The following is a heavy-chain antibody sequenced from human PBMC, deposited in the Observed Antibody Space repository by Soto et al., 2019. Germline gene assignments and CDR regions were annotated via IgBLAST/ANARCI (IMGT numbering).Heavy chain of an antibody. D-gene: IGHD3-10*01. J-gene: IGHJ6*02. V-gene: IGHV4-34*01. CDR3: ASLPHKRYYYGSGSYRTDPQYYYYSMDV. Sequence: PSETLSLTCAVYGGSFSGYYWSWIRQPPGKGLEWIGEINHSGSTNYNPSLKSRVTISVDTSKNQFSLKLSSVTAADTAVYYCASLPHKRYYYGSGSYRTDPQYYYYSMDVWGQGTTVTVSS. CDR1: GGSFSGYY. CDR2: INHSGST.